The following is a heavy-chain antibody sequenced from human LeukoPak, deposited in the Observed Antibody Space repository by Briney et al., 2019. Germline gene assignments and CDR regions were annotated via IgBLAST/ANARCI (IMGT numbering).Heavy chain of an antibody. V-gene: IGHV4-59*01. D-gene: IGHD2-8*01. CDR1: GGSLSSYY. J-gene: IGHJ3*02. Sequence: KPSETLSLTCTVSGGSLSSYYWSCLRQPPGKGLEWIGYIYYSGSTNYNPSLKSRVTISVDTSKNQFSLKLSSVTAADAAVYYCARAAGVPVAFDIWGQGTMVTVSS. CDR2: IYYSGST. CDR3: ARAAGVPVAFDI.